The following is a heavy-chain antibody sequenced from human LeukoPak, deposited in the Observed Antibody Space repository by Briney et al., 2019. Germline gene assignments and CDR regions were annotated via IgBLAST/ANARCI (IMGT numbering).Heavy chain of an antibody. CDR1: GFTFSSYG. D-gene: IGHD3-22*01. CDR3: ARGGSYYDSGGTGHLRPIDY. J-gene: IGHJ4*02. CDR2: ISYDGNNK. Sequence: GGSLRLSCAASGFTFSSYGMHWVRQAPGKGLEWVAVISYDGNNKYYADSVKGRFTISRDNSKNTLYLQMNSLRAEDTAVYYCARGGSYYDSGGTGHLRPIDYWGQGTLVTVSS. V-gene: IGHV3-30*19.